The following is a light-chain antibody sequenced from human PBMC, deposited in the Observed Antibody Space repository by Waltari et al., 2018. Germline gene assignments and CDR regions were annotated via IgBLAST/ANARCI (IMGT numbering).Light chain of an antibody. Sequence: DIVMTQSKLSLSVTPGEPASIPCRPRQSLLHGSGKTFLDWYLQKPGQSPQHLIYLVSNRASGFPDRFSGSGSGTDFTLKISRVEAEDVGVYFCMQARQTPWTFGQGTKLEIK. J-gene: IGKJ1*01. CDR2: LVS. CDR1: QSLLHGSGKTF. CDR3: MQARQTPWT. V-gene: IGKV2-28*01.